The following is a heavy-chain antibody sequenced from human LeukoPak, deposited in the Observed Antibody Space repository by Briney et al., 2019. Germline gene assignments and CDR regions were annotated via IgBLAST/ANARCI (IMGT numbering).Heavy chain of an antibody. V-gene: IGHV3-21*01. CDR2: ISSSRSYI. CDR3: ARETAAERSDY. CDR1: GFTFSSYS. D-gene: IGHD6-25*01. J-gene: IGHJ4*02. Sequence: PGGSLRLSCAASGFTFSSYSMNGVRQAPGKGAEWVSSISSSRSYIYYADSVKGRFTISRDNAKNSLYLQMNSLRAEDTAVYYCARETAAERSDYWGQGTLVTVSS.